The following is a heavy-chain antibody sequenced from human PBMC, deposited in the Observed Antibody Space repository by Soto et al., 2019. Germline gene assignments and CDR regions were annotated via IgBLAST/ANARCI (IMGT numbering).Heavy chain of an antibody. CDR3: ETTTMTSDYYGLDV. J-gene: IGHJ6*02. CDR1: GFTFSTYR. D-gene: IGHD4-17*01. V-gene: IGHV3-21*01. Sequence: GGSLRLSCAASGFTFSTYRMNWVRQAPGKGLEWVSYIGSSTSSIDYADSVKGRFTISRDNAKNSLYLQMNSLRAEDTAVYYCETTTMTSDYYGLDVWGQGTTVTVSS. CDR2: IGSSTSSI.